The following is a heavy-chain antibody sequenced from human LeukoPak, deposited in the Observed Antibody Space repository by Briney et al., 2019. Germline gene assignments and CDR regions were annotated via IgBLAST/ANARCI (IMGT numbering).Heavy chain of an antibody. D-gene: IGHD3-10*01. CDR1: GASINDYY. CDR2: IFRRGST. Sequence: SETLSLTCTVSGASINDYYWTWIRQPPGNGLDWIGNIFRRGSTNYNPSLKSRVTISVEPSKNQFSLRLSSVTAADTAVYYCARIRNYGSGTYIPFVDYWGQGTLVTVSS. CDR3: ARIRNYGSGTYIPFVDY. V-gene: IGHV4-59*13. J-gene: IGHJ4*02.